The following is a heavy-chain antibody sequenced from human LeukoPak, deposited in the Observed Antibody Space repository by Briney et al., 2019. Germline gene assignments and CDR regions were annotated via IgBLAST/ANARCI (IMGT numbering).Heavy chain of an antibody. V-gene: IGHV4-59*01. CDR2: IYYSGST. Sequence: SETLSLTCTVSGGSISSYYWSWIRQPPGKGPEWIGYIYYSGSTNYNPSLKSRVTISVDTSKNQFSLKLSSVTAADTAVYYCARGRYFDWLFDYWGQGTLVTVSS. D-gene: IGHD3-9*01. CDR1: GGSISSYY. J-gene: IGHJ4*02. CDR3: ARGRYFDWLFDY.